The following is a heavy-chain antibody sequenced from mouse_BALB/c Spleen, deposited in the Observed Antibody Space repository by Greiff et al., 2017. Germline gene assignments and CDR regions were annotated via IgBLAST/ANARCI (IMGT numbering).Heavy chain of an antibody. J-gene: IGHJ4*01. CDR1: GFSLSRYS. V-gene: IGHV2-6-4*01. CDR2: IWGGGST. CDR3: ARNPNYDYFYAMDY. Sequence: VQVVESGPGLVAPSQSLSITCTVSGFSLSRYSVHWVRQPPGKGLEWLGMIWGGGSTDYNSALKSRLSISKDNSKSQVFLKLNSLQTDDTAMYYCARNPNYDYFYAMDYWGQGTSVTVSS. D-gene: IGHD2-4*01.